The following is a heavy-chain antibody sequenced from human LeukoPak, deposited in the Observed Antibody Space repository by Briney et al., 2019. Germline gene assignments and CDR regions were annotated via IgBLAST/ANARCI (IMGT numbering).Heavy chain of an antibody. Sequence: GSLRLSCAASGFTFSTYEMHWVRQAPGKGLEWVAVISHDGNDQYYADSVEGRFTISRDNSKNALYLQMNSLRLEDTAVYYCARDRDCSRTSCFNAFDVWGQGTMAIVSS. CDR3: ARDRDCSRTSCFNAFDV. CDR2: ISHDGNDQ. CDR1: GFTFSTYE. V-gene: IGHV3-30*04. D-gene: IGHD2-2*01. J-gene: IGHJ3*01.